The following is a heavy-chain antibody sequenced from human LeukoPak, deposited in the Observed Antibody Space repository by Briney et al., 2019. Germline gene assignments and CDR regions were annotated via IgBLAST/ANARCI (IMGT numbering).Heavy chain of an antibody. CDR1: GGTFSSYA. CDR3: ARAREQWLAYFDY. J-gene: IGHJ4*02. CDR2: IIPILGIA. Sequence: ASVKVSCKASGGTFSSYAISWVRQAPGRGLEWMGRIIPILGIANYAQKFQGRVTITADKSTSTAYMELSSLRSEDTAVYYCARAREQWLAYFDYWGQGTLVTVSS. D-gene: IGHD6-19*01. V-gene: IGHV1-69*04.